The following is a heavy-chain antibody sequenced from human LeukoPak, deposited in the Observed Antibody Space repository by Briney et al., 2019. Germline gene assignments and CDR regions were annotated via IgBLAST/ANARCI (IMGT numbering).Heavy chain of an antibody. V-gene: IGHV4-30-2*01. CDR1: GGAITSGGYS. CDR2: IYDRGPT. D-gene: IGHD3-10*01. Sequence: SETLSLTCTVSGGAITSGGYSWNWIRQPPGKGLEWIGYIYDRGPTYYNPSLKSRITISVDRPKNQFFLNVTSVTAADTAVYYCARSRQGSGLLNYWGQGNLVAVSS. CDR3: ARSRQGSGLLNY. J-gene: IGHJ4*02.